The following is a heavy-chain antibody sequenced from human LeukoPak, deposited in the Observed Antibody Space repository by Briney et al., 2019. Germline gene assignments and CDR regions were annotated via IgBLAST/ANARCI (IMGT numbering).Heavy chain of an antibody. Sequence: GGSLSLSCTASGFTFGDHAMSWVRQAPGKGLEWVGFIRSKAYRGTTEYAASVKGRFTISRDDSRSIAYLQMNSLKIEDTAVYYCTRGPIQLWIHNAMDVWGQGTTVTVSS. CDR2: IRSKAYRGTT. V-gene: IGHV3-49*04. J-gene: IGHJ6*02. D-gene: IGHD5-18*01. CDR1: GFTFGDHA. CDR3: TRGPIQLWIHNAMDV.